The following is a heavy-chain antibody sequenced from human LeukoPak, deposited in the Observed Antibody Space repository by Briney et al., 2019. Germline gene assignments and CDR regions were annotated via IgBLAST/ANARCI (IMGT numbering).Heavy chain of an antibody. CDR1: GYTFTSYG. D-gene: IGHD3-10*01. J-gene: IGHJ4*02. V-gene: IGHV1-18*01. CDR3: ARDGLSITMVWGVINFDY. Sequence: GASVKVSCKASGYTFTSYGISWVRQAPGQGLEWMGWISAYNGNTNYAQKLQGRVTMTTDTSTSTAYMELRSLRSDDTAVYYCARDGLSITMVWGVINFDYWGQGTLVTVSS. CDR2: ISAYNGNT.